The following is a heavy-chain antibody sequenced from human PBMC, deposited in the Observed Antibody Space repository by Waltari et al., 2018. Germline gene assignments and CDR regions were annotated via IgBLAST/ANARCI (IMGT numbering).Heavy chain of an antibody. D-gene: IGHD2-15*01. CDR2: ISGSGGST. V-gene: IGHV3-23*01. CDR3: ASSSVGILMDV. CDR1: AFTFSSYA. J-gene: IGHJ6*02. Sequence: EVQLLESGGGLVQPGGSLRPSCAASAFTFSSYAMSWVRQAPGKGLEWVSAISGSGGSTYYADSVRGRFTISRDNSKNTLYLQMNSLRAEDTAVYYCASSSVGILMDVWGQGTTVTVSS.